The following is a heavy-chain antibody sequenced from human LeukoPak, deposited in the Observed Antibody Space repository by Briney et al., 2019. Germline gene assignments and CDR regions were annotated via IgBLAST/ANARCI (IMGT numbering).Heavy chain of an antibody. CDR3: ARGSPVSSSYSYFDY. CDR1: GGSISSGSYY. J-gene: IGHJ4*02. CDR2: IYTSGST. Sequence: NPSQTLSLTCTVSGGSISSGSYYWSWIRQPAGKGLEWIGRIYTSGSTNYNPSLKSRVTISVDTSKNQFSLKLSSMTAADTAVYYCARGSPVSSSYSYFDYWGQGTLVTVSS. D-gene: IGHD6-6*01. V-gene: IGHV4-61*02.